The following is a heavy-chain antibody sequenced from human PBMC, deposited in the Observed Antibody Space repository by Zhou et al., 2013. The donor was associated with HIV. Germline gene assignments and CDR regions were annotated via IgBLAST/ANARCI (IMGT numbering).Heavy chain of an antibody. D-gene: IGHD1-7*01. V-gene: IGHV1-8*02. Sequence: QVQLVQSGAEMKKPGASVNISCEASGYAFTSYYIHWVRQAPGQGLEWLGWMNPNSDEVGFAQKFQGRVTMTGNTSISTVYMELSSLKSEDTALYYCATSGTDRAENYLDPWGQGTLVTVSS. CDR1: GYAFTSYY. J-gene: IGHJ5*02. CDR3: ATSGTDRAENYLDP. CDR2: MNPNSDEV.